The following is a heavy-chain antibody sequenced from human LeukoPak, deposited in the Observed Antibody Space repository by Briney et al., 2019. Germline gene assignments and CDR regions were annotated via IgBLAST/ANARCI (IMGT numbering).Heavy chain of an antibody. CDR2: IYTSGST. D-gene: IGHD3-3*01. CDR3: ARGADFWSGWAAPGTDYSVAPQPYVAFDY. Sequence: SETLSLTCTVSGGSISSYYWSWIRQPAGKGLEWIGRIYTSGSTNYNPSLKSRVTMSVDTSKNQFSLKLSSVTAADTAVYYCARGADFWSGWAAPGTDYSVAPQPYVAFDYWGQGTLVTVSS. V-gene: IGHV4-4*07. J-gene: IGHJ4*02. CDR1: GGSISSYY.